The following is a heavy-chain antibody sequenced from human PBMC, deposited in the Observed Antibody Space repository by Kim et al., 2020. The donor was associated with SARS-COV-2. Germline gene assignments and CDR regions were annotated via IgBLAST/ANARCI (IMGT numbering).Heavy chain of an antibody. CDR1: GGSISSGGYY. J-gene: IGHJ5*02. Sequence: SETLSLTCTVSGGSISSGGYYWSWIRQHPGKGLEWIGYIYYSGSTYYNPSLKSRVTISVDTSKNQFSLKLSSVTAADTAVYYCASQVRGVIAHWDNWFDPWGQGTLVTVSS. CDR2: IYYSGST. V-gene: IGHV4-31*03. CDR3: ASQVRGVIAHWDNWFDP. D-gene: IGHD3-10*01.